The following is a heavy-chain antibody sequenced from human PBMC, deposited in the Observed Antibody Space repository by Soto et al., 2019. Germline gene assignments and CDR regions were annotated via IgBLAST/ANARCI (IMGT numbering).Heavy chain of an antibody. CDR1: GGSISSYY. Sequence: PSETLSLTCTVSGGSISSYYWSWIRQPPGKGLEWIGYIYYSGSTNYNPSLKSRVTISVDTSKNQFSLKLSSVTAADTAVYYCARSNPRSSYGMDVWGQGTTGTVSS. V-gene: IGHV4-59*01. D-gene: IGHD4-4*01. CDR2: IYYSGST. CDR3: ARSNPRSSYGMDV. J-gene: IGHJ6*02.